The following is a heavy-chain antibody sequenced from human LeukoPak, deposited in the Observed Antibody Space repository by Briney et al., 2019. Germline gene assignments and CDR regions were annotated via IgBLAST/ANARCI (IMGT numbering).Heavy chain of an antibody. CDR1: ELTVTSNY. CDR2: IYPGGDI. CDR3: ARDLMIVMVEEEGSADY. V-gene: IGHV3-53*01. Sequence: GGSLRLSCAASELTVTSNYMSWVRQAPGKGLQWVSVIYPGGDIYYADSVKGRFIISRDNAKNSVYLQMNSLRAEDTAVYYCARDLMIVMVEEEGSADYWGQGTLVTVSS. D-gene: IGHD3-22*01. J-gene: IGHJ4*02.